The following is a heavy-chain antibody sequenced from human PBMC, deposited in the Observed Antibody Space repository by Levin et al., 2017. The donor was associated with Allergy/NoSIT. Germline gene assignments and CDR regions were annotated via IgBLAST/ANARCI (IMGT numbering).Heavy chain of an antibody. CDR3: TTDEFIRYSSKWYGDR. D-gene: IGHD2-2*01. CDR2: IKTKTESEAT. Sequence: GGSLRLSCAASGFSFTNAWMSWVRQAPGKGLEWVGLIKTKTESEATDYAAPVRGRFTISRDVSKNMLYLQMNSLKTEDTAIYYCTTDEFIRYSSKWYGDRWGQGTLVTVSS. CDR1: GFSFTNAW. V-gene: IGHV3-15*01. J-gene: IGHJ4*02.